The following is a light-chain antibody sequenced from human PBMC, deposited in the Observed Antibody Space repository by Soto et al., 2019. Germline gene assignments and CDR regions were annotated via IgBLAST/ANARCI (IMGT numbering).Light chain of an antibody. CDR1: RDISNY. V-gene: IGKV1-33*01. CDR3: QQYQNLPLT. CDR2: DAS. Sequence: DIQMTQSPSSLSASVGDRVTITCQASRDISNYLNWYQQKPGKAPKLLIYDASNLETGVPSRFSGSGSGTDFAFTISSLQPEDIATYYCQQYQNLPLTFGGGTNVEIK. J-gene: IGKJ4*01.